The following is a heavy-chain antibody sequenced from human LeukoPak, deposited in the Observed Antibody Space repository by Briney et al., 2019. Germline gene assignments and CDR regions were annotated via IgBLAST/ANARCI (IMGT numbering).Heavy chain of an antibody. CDR1: GFTFGDYA. Sequence: PGGSLRLSCTASGFTFGDYAMSWFRQAPGKGLEWVGFIRSKAYGGTTEYAASVKGRFTISRDDSKSIAYLQMNSLKTGDTAVYYCTRDRFDSSGYYYPSFDYWGQGPLVTVSS. D-gene: IGHD3-22*01. CDR2: IRSKAYGGTT. J-gene: IGHJ4*02. CDR3: TRDRFDSSGYYYPSFDY. V-gene: IGHV3-49*03.